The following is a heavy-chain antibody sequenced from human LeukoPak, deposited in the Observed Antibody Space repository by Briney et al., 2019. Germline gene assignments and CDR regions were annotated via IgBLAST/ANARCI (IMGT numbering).Heavy chain of an antibody. CDR2: IYYSGST. CDR3: VRSSSSSWTFDF. CDR1: GGSIRSSSYF. V-gene: IGHV4-39*07. Sequence: SETLSLTCAVSGGSIRSSSYFWGWIRQPPGKGLEWIGSIYYSGSTYYNPSLKSRVTTSVDTSKNQFSLKLTSVTAADTAVYYCVRSSSSSWTFDFWGQGTLVTVSS. J-gene: IGHJ4*02. D-gene: IGHD6-13*01.